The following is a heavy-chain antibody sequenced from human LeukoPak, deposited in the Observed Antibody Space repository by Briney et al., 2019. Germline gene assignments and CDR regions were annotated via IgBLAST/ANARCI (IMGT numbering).Heavy chain of an antibody. CDR3: AKDQWLVFPPPYYYYGMDV. CDR1: GFTFSSYG. V-gene: IGHV3-30*18. J-gene: IGHJ6*02. Sequence: GGSLRLSCAPSGFTFSSYGMHWVRQAPGKGLEWVAVISYDGSNKYYADSVKGRFTISRDNSKNTLYLQMNSLRAEDTALYYCAKDQWLVFPPPYYYYGMDVWGQGTTVTVSS. CDR2: ISYDGSNK. D-gene: IGHD6-19*01.